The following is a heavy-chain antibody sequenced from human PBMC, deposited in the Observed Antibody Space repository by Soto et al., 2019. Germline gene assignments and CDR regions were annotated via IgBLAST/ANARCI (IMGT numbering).Heavy chain of an antibody. D-gene: IGHD3-10*01. J-gene: IGHJ4*02. CDR1: GGTFSSYA. V-gene: IGHV1-69*01. CDR3: ARRQKVGSYYYGSGSYSYTLDY. CDR2: IIPIFGTA. Sequence: QVQLVQSGAEVKKPGSSVKVSCKASGGTFSSYAISWVRQAPGQGLEWMGGIIPIFGTANYAQKFQGRVTINADETTSTAYMELSSLRSEDTAVYYCARRQKVGSYYYGSGSYSYTLDYWGQRTLVTVSS.